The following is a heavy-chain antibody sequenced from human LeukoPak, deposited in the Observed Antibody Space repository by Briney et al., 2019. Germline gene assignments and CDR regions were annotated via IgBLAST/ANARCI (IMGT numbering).Heavy chain of an antibody. CDR3: ARDVPYYYDSSGYYSPFDC. D-gene: IGHD3-22*01. J-gene: IGHJ4*02. V-gene: IGHV3-23*01. Sequence: GGSLRLSCAASGFTFSTYAMTWVRQAPGKGLEWVSNISGTGGRTYYADSVKGRFTISRDNSKNTVDLLMNSLRAEDTAIYYCARDVPYYYDSSGYYSPFDCWGQGTLVTVSS. CDR1: GFTFSTYA. CDR2: ISGTGGRT.